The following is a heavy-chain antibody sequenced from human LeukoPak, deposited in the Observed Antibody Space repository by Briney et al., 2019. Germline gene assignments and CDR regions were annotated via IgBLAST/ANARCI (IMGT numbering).Heavy chain of an antibody. CDR1: GYIFTSYY. D-gene: IGHD5-12*01. CDR2: ISPSGDPSGGST. V-gene: IGHV1-46*01. CDR3: AREDRVATTDYYYHGMDV. J-gene: IGHJ6*02. Sequence: ASVKVSCKATGYIFTSYYMNWVRQAPGQGPEWMGIISPSGDPSGGSTTYAQKFQGRVTMTRDTSTSTVYMELSSLRSEDTAVYYCAREDRVATTDYYYHGMDVWGQGTTVTVSS.